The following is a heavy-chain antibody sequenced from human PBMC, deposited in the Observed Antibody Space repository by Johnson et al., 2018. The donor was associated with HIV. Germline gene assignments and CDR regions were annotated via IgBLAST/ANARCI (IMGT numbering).Heavy chain of an antibody. V-gene: IGHV3-23*04. CDR3: AKDQWSSSWTNDAFDI. CDR2: ISGSGGST. CDR1: GFTFSDYY. D-gene: IGHD6-13*01. Sequence: EVQLVESGGGLVKPGGSLRLSCAASGFTFSDYYMSWIRQAPGKGLEWVSAISGSGGSTYYADSVKGRFTISRDNSKNTLYLQMNSPRAEDTAVYYCAKDQWSSSWTNDAFDIWGQGTMVTVSS. J-gene: IGHJ3*02.